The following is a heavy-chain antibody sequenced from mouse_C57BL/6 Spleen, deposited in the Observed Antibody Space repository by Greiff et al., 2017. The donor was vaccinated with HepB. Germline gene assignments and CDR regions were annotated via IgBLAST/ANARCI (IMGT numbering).Heavy chain of an antibody. V-gene: IGHV14-4*01. CDR1: GFNIKDDY. D-gene: IGHD4-1*01. J-gene: IGHJ1*03. CDR3: TTLANCDRYFDV. Sequence: VQLQQSGAELVRPGASVKLSCTASGFNIKDDYMHWVKQRPEQGLEWIGWIDPENGDTEYASKFQGKATITADTSSNTAYLQLSSLTSEDTAVYYCTTLANCDRYFDVWGTGTTVTVSS. CDR2: IDPENGDT.